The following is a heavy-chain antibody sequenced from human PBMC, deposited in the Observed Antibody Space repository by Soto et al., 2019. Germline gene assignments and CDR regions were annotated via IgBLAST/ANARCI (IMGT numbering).Heavy chain of an antibody. D-gene: IGHD4-17*01. CDR3: ARPDYGGLHDAFDF. J-gene: IGHJ3*01. CDR2: IYRGDSNN. V-gene: IGHV5-51*01. CDR1: GYSFSNYW. Sequence: PGSSLKISCQGSGYSFSNYWIPWVRQMPVQGLELMCVIYRGDSNNKYSPSFEGQATLSADKSITTAYLQLGSLKASATAMYYWARPDYGGLHDAFDFWGQGTMVTVSS.